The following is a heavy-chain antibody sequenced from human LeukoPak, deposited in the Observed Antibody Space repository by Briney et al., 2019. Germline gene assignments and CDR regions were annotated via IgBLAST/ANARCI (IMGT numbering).Heavy chain of an antibody. CDR2: ISSTSTTI. J-gene: IGHJ4*02. D-gene: IGHD3-22*01. CDR3: AYYDSSAYPPGY. CDR1: GFTFSSYG. V-gene: IGHV3-48*01. Sequence: PGRSLRLSCAVSGFTFSSYGMNWVRQAPGKGLEWLSYISSTSTTIYYADSVRGRFTISRDNAENSLYLQMNSLRVEDTAVYYCAYYDSSAYPPGYWGQGTLVTVSS.